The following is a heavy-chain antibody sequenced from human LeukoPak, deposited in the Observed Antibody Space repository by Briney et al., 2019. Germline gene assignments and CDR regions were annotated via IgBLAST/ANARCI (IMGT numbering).Heavy chain of an antibody. CDR3: ARHRVSGYDSSGYYSDY. V-gene: IGHV4-59*08. D-gene: IGHD3-22*01. J-gene: IGHJ4*02. CDR1: GGSINNNY. CDR2: IFYSGST. Sequence: SETLSLTCTVSGGSINNNYYSWIRQPPGKGLEWIGYIFYSGSTDYNHSLKSRVTISLDTSKNQFSLKLSSVTAADTAVYYCARHRVSGYDSSGYYSDYWGQGTLVTVSS.